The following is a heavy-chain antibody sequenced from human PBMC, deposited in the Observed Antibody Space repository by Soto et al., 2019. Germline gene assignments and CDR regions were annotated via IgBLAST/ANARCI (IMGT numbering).Heavy chain of an antibody. D-gene: IGHD3-22*01. Sequence: GASVKVSCKASGYTFTTYYIHWVRQAPGQGPEWMGIINPSGGSASYAEKFQDRVTMTSDTSTSTVYMELSSLRSADMAAYYCERDRLQNHTARVSTVVVVTSYGMDVWGQGTTVTVSS. CDR3: ERDRLQNHTARVSTVVVVTSYGMDV. V-gene: IGHV1-46*01. CDR1: GYTFTTYY. J-gene: IGHJ6*02. CDR2: INPSGGSA.